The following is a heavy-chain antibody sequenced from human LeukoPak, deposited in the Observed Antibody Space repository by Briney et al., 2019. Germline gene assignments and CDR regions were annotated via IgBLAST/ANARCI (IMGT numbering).Heavy chain of an antibody. V-gene: IGHV3-9*01. D-gene: IGHD2-2*02. Sequence: PGRSLRLSCAASGFTFDDYAMHWVRQAPGKGLEWVSGISGSGGSICYADSVKGRFTISRDNAKNSLYLQMNSLRAEDTALYYCAKEARHRCSSTSCYTDDAFDIWGQGTMVTVSS. CDR2: ISGSGGSI. J-gene: IGHJ3*02. CDR3: AKEARHRCSSTSCYTDDAFDI. CDR1: GFTFDDYA.